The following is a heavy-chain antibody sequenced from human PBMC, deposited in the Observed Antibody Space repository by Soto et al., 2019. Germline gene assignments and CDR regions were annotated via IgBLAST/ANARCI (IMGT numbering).Heavy chain of an antibody. CDR3: ARDLGRLEQPPPNYFYSYGMDV. J-gene: IGHJ6*02. CDR1: GGTFSSYA. Sequence: SVKVSCKASGGTFSSYAISWVRQAPGQGLEWMGGIIPIFGTANYAQKFQGRVTITADESTSTAYMELSSLRSEDTAVYYCARDLGRLEQPPPNYFYSYGMDVWGQRTSVTVS. CDR2: IIPIFGTA. V-gene: IGHV1-69*13. D-gene: IGHD6-13*01.